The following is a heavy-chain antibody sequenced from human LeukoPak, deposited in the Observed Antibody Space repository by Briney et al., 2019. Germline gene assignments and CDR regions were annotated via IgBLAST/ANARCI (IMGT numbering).Heavy chain of an antibody. CDR3: AKDYYDILTAPGADAFDI. Sequence: PGRSLRLSCAASGFTFSSYGMHWVRQAPGKGLEWVAVISYDGSNKYYADSVKGRFTISRDNSKNTLYLQMNSLRAEDTAVYYCAKDYYDILTAPGADAFDIWGQGTMVTVSS. CDR1: GFTFSSYG. D-gene: IGHD3-9*01. V-gene: IGHV3-30*18. CDR2: ISYDGSNK. J-gene: IGHJ3*02.